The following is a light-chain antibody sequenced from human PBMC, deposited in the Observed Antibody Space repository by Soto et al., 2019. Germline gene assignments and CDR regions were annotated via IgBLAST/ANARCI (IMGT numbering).Light chain of an antibody. J-gene: IGKJ2*01. Sequence: DIQMTQSPSTLSASVGDRVTITCRASQSISTWLAWYQQKAGKAPKLLIYDASSLESGVPSRFSGSIYGTEFSLTIRSLQPDDFATYYFKQYNSYSNTCGQGTKLKIK. CDR2: DAS. V-gene: IGKV1-5*01. CDR3: KQYNSYSNT. CDR1: QSISTW.